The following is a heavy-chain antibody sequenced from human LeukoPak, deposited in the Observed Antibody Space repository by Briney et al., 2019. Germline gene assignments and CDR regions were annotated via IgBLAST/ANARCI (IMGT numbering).Heavy chain of an antibody. CDR1: GFTVSSNY. CDR2: IYSGGST. D-gene: IGHD3-22*01. CDR3: ARVDMIVNWFDP. J-gene: IGHJ5*02. Sequence: GGSLRLSCAASGFTVSSNYMSWVRQAPWKGLEWVSVIYSGGSTYYADSVKGRFTISRDNSKNTLYLQMNSLRAEDTAVYYCARVDMIVNWFDPWGQGTLVTVSS. V-gene: IGHV3-53*01.